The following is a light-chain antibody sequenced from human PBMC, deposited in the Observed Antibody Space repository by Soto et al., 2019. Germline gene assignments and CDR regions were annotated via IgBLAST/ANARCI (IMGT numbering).Light chain of an antibody. J-gene: IGLJ1*01. V-gene: IGLV2-14*03. CDR1: SSDVGGYNY. Sequence: QSVLTQPASVSGSPGQSITISCTGTSSDVGGYNYVSWYQQHPGKAPKLIIYDVSNRPSGVSDRFSGSKSGNTASLTISGLQAEDEADYYCSSYTTSSTYVFGNGTK. CDR3: SSYTTSSTYV. CDR2: DVS.